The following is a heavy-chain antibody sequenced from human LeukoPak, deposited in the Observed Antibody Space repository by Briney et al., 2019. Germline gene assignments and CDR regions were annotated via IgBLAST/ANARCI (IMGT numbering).Heavy chain of an antibody. CDR3: ASIMEGSGYSYGEAIFDY. D-gene: IGHD5-18*01. Sequence: SVKVSCKASGGTFSSYAISWVRQAPGQGLEWMGGIIPIFGTANYAQKFQGRVTITADESTSTAYMELSSLRSEDTAVYYCASIMEGSGYSYGEAIFDYWGQGTLVTVSS. J-gene: IGHJ4*02. CDR2: IIPIFGTA. CDR1: GGTFSSYA. V-gene: IGHV1-69*13.